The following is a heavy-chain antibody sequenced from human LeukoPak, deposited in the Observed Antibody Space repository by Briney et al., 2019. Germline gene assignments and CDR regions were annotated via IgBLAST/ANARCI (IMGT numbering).Heavy chain of an antibody. CDR1: GYRFTSYW. D-gene: IGHD6-25*01. CDR2: IYPSDSDT. V-gene: IGHV5-51*01. Sequence: GESLKISCKGSGYRFTSYWIAWVRQMPGKGLEWMGIIYPSDSDTTYSPTFQGQVTISVDKSISTAYLQWSNVKASDTAMYYCARAQLGPGAAAHYFDYWGQGTLVTVSS. CDR3: ARAQLGPGAAAHYFDY. J-gene: IGHJ4*02.